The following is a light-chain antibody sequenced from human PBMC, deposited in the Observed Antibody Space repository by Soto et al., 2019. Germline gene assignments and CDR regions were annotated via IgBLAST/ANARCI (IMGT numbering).Light chain of an antibody. J-gene: IGLJ3*02. CDR2: EVT. CDR3: SSYTSSSTWL. Sequence: QSALTQPASVSGSPGQSITIFCTGTSSDVGSYNYVSWYQQHPGKAPKLMIYEVTNRPSGVSNRFSGSKSGNTASLTISGLQAEDEADYYCSSYTSSSTWLFGGGTKVTVL. V-gene: IGLV2-14*01. CDR1: SSDVGSYNY.